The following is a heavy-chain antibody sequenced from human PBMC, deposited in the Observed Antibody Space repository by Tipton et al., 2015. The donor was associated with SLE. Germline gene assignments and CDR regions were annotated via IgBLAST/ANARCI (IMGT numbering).Heavy chain of an antibody. CDR2: ISSSGSTI. CDR1: GFTFSDYY. Sequence: SLRLSCAASGFTFSDYYMSWIRQSPGKGLEWVSYISSSGSTIKYADSVKGRVTISRDNVDNSLYLQMNRLRAEDTAVYYCARGRQQRVRSGSGYWGQGTLGTVSS. CDR3: ARGRQQRVRSGSGY. D-gene: IGHD3-10*01. V-gene: IGHV3-11*04. J-gene: IGHJ4*02.